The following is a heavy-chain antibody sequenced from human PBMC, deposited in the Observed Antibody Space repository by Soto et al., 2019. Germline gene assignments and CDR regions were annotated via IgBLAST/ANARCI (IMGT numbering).Heavy chain of an antibody. CDR2: IYYSGST. V-gene: IGHV4-61*01. Sequence: SESLSLTCTVSGCSVSSGSYYWSWIRQPPGKGLEWIGYIYYSGSTNYNPSLKSRVTISVDTSKNQFSLKLSSVTAADTAVYYCARTYSSGWSDWFDPWGQGTLVTVSS. CDR3: ARTYSSGWSDWFDP. CDR1: GCSVSSGSYY. D-gene: IGHD6-19*01. J-gene: IGHJ5*02.